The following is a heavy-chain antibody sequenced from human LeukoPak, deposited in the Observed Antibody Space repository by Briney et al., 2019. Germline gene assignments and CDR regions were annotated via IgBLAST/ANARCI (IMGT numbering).Heavy chain of an antibody. Sequence: ASVEVSCKASGYTFTSYYMHWVRQAPGQGLEWMGIINPSGGSTSYAQKFQGRVTMTRDTSTSTAYMELSSLRSEDTAVYYCARDSGNWFDPWGQGTLVTVSS. CDR3: ARDSGNWFDP. V-gene: IGHV1-46*01. J-gene: IGHJ5*02. CDR2: INPSGGST. CDR1: GYTFTSYY.